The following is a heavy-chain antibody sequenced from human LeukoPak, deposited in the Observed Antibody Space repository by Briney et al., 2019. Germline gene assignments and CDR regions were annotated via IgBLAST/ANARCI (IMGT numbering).Heavy chain of an antibody. Sequence: GGSLRLSCAASGFTFSSYSMNWVRQAPGKGLEWVSSISSSSSYIYYADSVKGRFTISRDNAKNSLYLQMNSLRAEDTAVYYCARDLWFAGATDYWGQGTLVTVSS. CDR2: ISSSSSYI. D-gene: IGHD1-26*01. V-gene: IGHV3-21*01. J-gene: IGHJ4*02. CDR3: ARDLWFAGATDY. CDR1: GFTFSSYS.